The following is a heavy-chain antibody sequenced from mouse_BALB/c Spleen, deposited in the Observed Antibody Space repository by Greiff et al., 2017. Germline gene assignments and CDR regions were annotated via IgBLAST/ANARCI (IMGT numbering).Heavy chain of an antibody. CDR1: GYTFTSYN. CDR2: IYPGNGDT. D-gene: IGHD5-2*01. CDR3: ARSEYYYPMDY. Sequence: QVQLKQPGAELVKPGASVKMSCKASGYTFTSYNMHWVKQTPGQGLEWIGAIYPGNGDTSYNQKFKGKATLTADKSSSTAYMQLSSLTSEDSAVYYCARSEYYYPMDYWGQGTSVTVSS. V-gene: IGHV1-12*01. J-gene: IGHJ4*01.